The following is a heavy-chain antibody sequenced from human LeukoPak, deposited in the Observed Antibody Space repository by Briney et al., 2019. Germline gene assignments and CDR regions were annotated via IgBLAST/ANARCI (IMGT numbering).Heavy chain of an antibody. J-gene: IGHJ4*02. D-gene: IGHD2-15*01. V-gene: IGHV4-59*01. CDR1: GGSIGSYY. Sequence: SETLSLTCSVSGGSIGSYYWSWIRQAPGKGLEWIGYISYSGNTNYNPSLKSRVTISVDTSKNQFSLKLRYVTAADTAVYYCATRSTGVAATFDSWGQGALVTVSS. CDR3: ATRSTGVAATFDS. CDR2: ISYSGNT.